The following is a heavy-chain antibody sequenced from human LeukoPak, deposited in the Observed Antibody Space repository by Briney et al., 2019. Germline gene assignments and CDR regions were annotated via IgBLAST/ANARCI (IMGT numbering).Heavy chain of an antibody. CDR2: ISSSMISI. D-gene: IGHD5-24*01. Sequence: PGGSLRLSCASSGFTFRRYDMNWVRQAPGKGLEWVSFISSSMISIHYADSVQGRFTISRDNARNILYLQMNSLRAEDTAVYYCARAAIPDPRRDGYNWGFDPWGQGTLVTASS. J-gene: IGHJ5*02. CDR3: ARAAIPDPRRDGYNWGFDP. V-gene: IGHV3-21*01. CDR1: GFTFRRYD.